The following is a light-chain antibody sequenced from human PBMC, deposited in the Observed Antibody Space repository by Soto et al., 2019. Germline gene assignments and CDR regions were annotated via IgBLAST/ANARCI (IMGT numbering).Light chain of an antibody. CDR3: LQSENAPHT. CDR2: AAS. Sequence: DIQMTQSPSTLSASVGESVTITCRASRSISIHLNWLQQKPGKAPKSLIYAASTLQSGTPSRFSGSGSGTDSTLTISRLQPDDFGTYYCLQSENAPHTFGQGTKVDIK. V-gene: IGKV1-39*01. CDR1: RSISIH. J-gene: IGKJ2*01.